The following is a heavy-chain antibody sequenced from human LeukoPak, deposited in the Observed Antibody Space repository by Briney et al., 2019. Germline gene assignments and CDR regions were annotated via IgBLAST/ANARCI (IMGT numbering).Heavy chain of an antibody. CDR1: GFTLSTNA. CDR2: ISGSGAST. D-gene: IGHD3-10*01. Sequence: GGSLRLSSLTSGFTLSTNAMSWVRQAPGKGLEWISGISGSGASTYYADSVKGRFTISRDNSKNTLYLQMNSLRAEDTAVYYCVKYGADVWGQGTTVTVSS. CDR3: VKYGADV. V-gene: IGHV3-23*01. J-gene: IGHJ6*02.